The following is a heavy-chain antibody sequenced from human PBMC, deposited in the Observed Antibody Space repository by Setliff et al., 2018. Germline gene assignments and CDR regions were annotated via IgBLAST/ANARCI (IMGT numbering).Heavy chain of an antibody. D-gene: IGHD3-16*01. CDR1: GYIFTSYG. CDR3: ARDTLALGDITLFDY. J-gene: IGHJ4*02. CDR2: INLNTGNI. Sequence: ASVKVSCKASGYIFTSYGFSWMRQAPEQGLEWMGRINLNTGNIFYAQEFQGRVTLTRDTSISTAYMELTGLKYDDTAIYYCARDTLALGDITLFDYWGRGTLVTVS. V-gene: IGHV1-8*01.